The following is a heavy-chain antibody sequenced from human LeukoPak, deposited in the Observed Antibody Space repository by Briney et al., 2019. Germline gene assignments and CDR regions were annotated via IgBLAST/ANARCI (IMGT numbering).Heavy chain of an antibody. V-gene: IGHV1-8*01. Sequence: ASVKVSCKASGYTFTSYDINWVRQATGQGLEWMGWMNPNSGNTGYAQKFQGRVTITADESTSTAYMELSSLRSEDTAVYYCARDGLSLGGSGRLNWFDPWGQGTLVTVSS. D-gene: IGHD3-10*01. CDR2: MNPNSGNT. J-gene: IGHJ5*02. CDR1: GYTFTSYD. CDR3: ARDGLSLGGSGRLNWFDP.